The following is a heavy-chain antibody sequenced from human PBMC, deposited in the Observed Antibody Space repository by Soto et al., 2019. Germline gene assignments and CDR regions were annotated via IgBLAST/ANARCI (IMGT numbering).Heavy chain of an antibody. CDR2: IYYSGST. D-gene: IGHD1-26*01. J-gene: IGHJ4*02. V-gene: IGHV4-59*08. Sequence: QVQLQESGPGLVKPSETLSLTCTVSGGSISSYYWSWIRQPPGKGLEWIGYIYYSGSTNYNPSLTSRVTISADTSKNQFSLKLSSATAADTAVYYCAREGIVGATTFDYWGQGTLVTVSS. CDR1: GGSISSYY. CDR3: AREGIVGATTFDY.